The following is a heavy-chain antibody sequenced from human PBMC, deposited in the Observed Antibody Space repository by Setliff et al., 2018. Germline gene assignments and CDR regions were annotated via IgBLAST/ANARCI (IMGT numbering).Heavy chain of an antibody. Sequence: LSLTCTVSGGSISSGGYYWSWIRQHPGKGLEWIGYIYYSGSTYYNPSLKSRVTISVGTSKNQFSLKLNSVTAADTAVYYCARMSGFQYMDVWGKGTTVTVSS. CDR3: ARMSGFQYMDV. CDR1: GGSISSGGYY. V-gene: IGHV4-31*03. J-gene: IGHJ6*03. CDR2: IYYSGST. D-gene: IGHD3-3*01.